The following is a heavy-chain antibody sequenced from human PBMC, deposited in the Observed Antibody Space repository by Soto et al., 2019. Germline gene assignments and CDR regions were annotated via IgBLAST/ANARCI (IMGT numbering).Heavy chain of an antibody. CDR3: ARGPVGYYYYGMDV. V-gene: IGHV4-30-2*01. CDR2: SHRSGST. J-gene: IGHJ6*02. CDR1: GDSISSGGYS. Sequence: LSLTCAVSGDSISSGGYSWSCIRQPPGKGLEWVGYSHRSGSTYYNPSLKSRVTISVDGSKNQFYLKLSSVTAADTAVYYCARGPVGYYYYGMDVWGQGTTVTVS.